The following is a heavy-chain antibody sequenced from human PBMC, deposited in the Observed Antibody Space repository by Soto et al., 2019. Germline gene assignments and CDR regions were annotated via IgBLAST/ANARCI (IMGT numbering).Heavy chain of an antibody. CDR3: VKTPISPLDY. Sequence: EVQLVESGGGLVQPGGSLRLSCAASGFTFSTHWMHWVRQAPGKGLEYVSAISSNGGSTYYADSVKGRFTISRDNSKNTLYLQMSSLRAEDTAVYYCVKTPISPLDYWGQGTLVTVSS. CDR1: GFTFSTHW. J-gene: IGHJ4*02. D-gene: IGHD3-3*02. CDR2: ISSNGGST. V-gene: IGHV3-64D*06.